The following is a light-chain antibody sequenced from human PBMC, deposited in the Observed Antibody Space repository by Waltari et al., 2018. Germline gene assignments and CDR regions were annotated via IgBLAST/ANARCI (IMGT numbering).Light chain of an antibody. Sequence: DIQMTQSPSSLSASVGDRVTITCRASQSISSYLNWYQQKPGIAPKLLIYAASRLQSGVPSRFRGSGSGTDFTLTISSLQPGEFATYYRQQRYSTPYTFGQGTKLEIK. V-gene: IGKV1-39*01. J-gene: IGKJ2*01. CDR2: AAS. CDR3: QQRYSTPYT. CDR1: QSISSY.